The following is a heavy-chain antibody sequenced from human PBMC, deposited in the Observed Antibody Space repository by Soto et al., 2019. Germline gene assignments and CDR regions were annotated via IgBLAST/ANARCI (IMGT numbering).Heavy chain of an antibody. Sequence: SETLSLTCAVYGGSFSGYYWSWIRQRPGKGLEWIGEINHIGSTNYNPSLKSGVTISVNTSKNQSPLKRGSVPAGERAVYYCGGARSFFGVFPPNYSVMDVGGKGTPVPAS. CDR3: GGARSFFGVFPPNYSVMDV. CDR2: INHIGST. J-gene: IGHJ6*04. D-gene: IGHD3-3*01. V-gene: IGHV4-34*01. CDR1: GGSFSGYY.